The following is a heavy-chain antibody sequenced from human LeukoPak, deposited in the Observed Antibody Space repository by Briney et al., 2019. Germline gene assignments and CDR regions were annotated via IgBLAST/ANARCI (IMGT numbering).Heavy chain of an antibody. V-gene: IGHV4-34*01. CDR1: GGSFSDYY. CDR3: ARGRPRNRYYYYMDV. CDR2: INHSGST. Sequence: SETLSLTCAVYGGSFSDYYWSWIRQPPGKGMEWIGEINHSGSTNYNPSLKSRVTISVDTSKNQFSLKLSSVTAADTAVYYCARGRPRNRYYYYMDVWGKGTTVTVSS. J-gene: IGHJ6*03. D-gene: IGHD1-14*01.